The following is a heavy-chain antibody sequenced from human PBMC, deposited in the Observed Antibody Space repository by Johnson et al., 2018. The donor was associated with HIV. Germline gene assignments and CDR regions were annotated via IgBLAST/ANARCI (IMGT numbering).Heavy chain of an antibody. CDR1: GFTFSDYY. D-gene: IGHD6-13*01. Sequence: QVQLVESGGGLVKPGGSLRLSCAASGFTFSDYYMSWIRQAPGKGLEWVPYISSSGSTIYYADSVKGRFTISRDNAKNSLYLQMNRLRAEETAVYYWAEGLVRAAAGTRNAFDIWGQGTMVTVSS. CDR2: ISSSGSTI. J-gene: IGHJ3*02. CDR3: AEGLVRAAAGTRNAFDI. V-gene: IGHV3-11*04.